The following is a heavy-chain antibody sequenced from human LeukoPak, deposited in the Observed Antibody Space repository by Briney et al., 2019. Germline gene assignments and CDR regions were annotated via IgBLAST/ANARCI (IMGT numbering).Heavy chain of an antibody. CDR2: ISGSGGST. J-gene: IGHJ4*02. Sequence: GGSLRLSCAASGFTFSSYAMSWVRQAPGKGLEWVSAISGSGGSTYYADSVKGRFTISRGNSKNTLYLQMNSLRAEDTAVYYCAKDLDPVIRYFDYWGQGTLVTVSS. CDR3: AKDLDPVIRYFDY. V-gene: IGHV3-23*01. CDR1: GFTFSSYA. D-gene: IGHD3-22*01.